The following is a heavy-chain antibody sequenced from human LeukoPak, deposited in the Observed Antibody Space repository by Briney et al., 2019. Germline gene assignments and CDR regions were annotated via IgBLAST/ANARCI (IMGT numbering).Heavy chain of an antibody. CDR3: ARDLRISYYYDSRSDY. Sequence: PGGSLRLSCAASGFSFSNYGMSWVHQAPGKGLEWVAVIGDSGETTIYRDSVKGRLTISRDNSKNTLFLQMSGLRVEDTAVYYCARDLRISYYYDSRSDYWGQGTLVTVSS. J-gene: IGHJ4*02. CDR1: GFSFSNYG. V-gene: IGHV3-23*01. D-gene: IGHD3-22*01. CDR2: IGDSGETT.